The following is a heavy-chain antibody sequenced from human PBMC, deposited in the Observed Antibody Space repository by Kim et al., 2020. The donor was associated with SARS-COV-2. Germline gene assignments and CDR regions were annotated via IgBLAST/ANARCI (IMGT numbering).Heavy chain of an antibody. Sequence: GGSLRLSCAVSGFTFSNYAMSWVRQAPGRGLEWVSTVSGSGGSTYYADSVKGRFTTSRDNSNNTLYMQMKNLRAEDTAVYYCTNGVGAPAGWNYVDPWGKGRLLPVPS. J-gene: IGHJ5*02. D-gene: IGHD1-7*01. CDR2: VSGSGGST. CDR1: GFTFSNYA. CDR3: TNGVGAPAGWNYVDP. V-gene: IGHV3-23*01.